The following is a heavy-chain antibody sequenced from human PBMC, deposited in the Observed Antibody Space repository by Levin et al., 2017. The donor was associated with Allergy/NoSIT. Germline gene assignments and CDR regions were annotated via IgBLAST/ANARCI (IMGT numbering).Heavy chain of an antibody. V-gene: IGHV3-30-3*01. CDR1: GFTFSSYA. D-gene: IGHD5-12*01. J-gene: IGHJ3*02. Sequence: PSQTLSLTCAASGFTFSSYAMHWVRQAPGKGLEWVAVISYDGSNKYYADSVKGRFTISRDNSKNTLYLQMNSLRAEDTAVYYCARDPLSIYSGYDGDAFDIWGQGTMVTVSS. CDR3: ARDPLSIYSGYDGDAFDI. CDR2: ISYDGSNK.